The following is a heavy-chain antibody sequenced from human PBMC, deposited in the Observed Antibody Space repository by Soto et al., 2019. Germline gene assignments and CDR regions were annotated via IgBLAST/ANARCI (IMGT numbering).Heavy chain of an antibody. Sequence: GGSLRLSCAASGFTFSSYGMHWVRQAPGKGLEWVAVIWYDGSNKYYADSVKGRFTISRDNSKNTLYLQMRSLRSDDTAVYYCARDRTGNFDYWGQGTLVTVSS. CDR2: IWYDGSNK. J-gene: IGHJ4*02. CDR3: ARDRTGNFDY. V-gene: IGHV3-33*01. CDR1: GFTFSSYG. D-gene: IGHD3-10*01.